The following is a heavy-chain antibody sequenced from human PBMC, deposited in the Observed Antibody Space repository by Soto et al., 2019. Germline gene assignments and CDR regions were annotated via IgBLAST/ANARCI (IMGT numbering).Heavy chain of an antibody. Sequence: GGSLRLSCAASGFTFSSYAMSWVRQAPGKGLEWVSAISGSGGSTYYADSVKGRFTISRDNSKNTLYLQMNSLRAEDTAVSYCAKTARSLWFGELPGPVDYWGQGTLVTVSS. V-gene: IGHV3-23*01. CDR2: ISGSGGST. D-gene: IGHD3-10*01. CDR1: GFTFSSYA. CDR3: AKTARSLWFGELPGPVDY. J-gene: IGHJ4*02.